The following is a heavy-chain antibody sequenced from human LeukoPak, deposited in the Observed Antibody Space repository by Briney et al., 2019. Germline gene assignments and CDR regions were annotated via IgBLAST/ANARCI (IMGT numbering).Heavy chain of an antibody. CDR1: GYNFTTYW. J-gene: IGHJ6*03. Sequence: GESLKISRTGSGYNFTTYWIGWVRQMPGKGLEWMGIVYPGDSETRYSPSFQGQVTISADKSINTVYLQWSSLRASDTAMYYCARCGAQYYYYYMDVWGTGTTVTVSS. D-gene: IGHD1-26*01. CDR3: ARCGAQYYYYYMDV. CDR2: VYPGDSET. V-gene: IGHV5-51*01.